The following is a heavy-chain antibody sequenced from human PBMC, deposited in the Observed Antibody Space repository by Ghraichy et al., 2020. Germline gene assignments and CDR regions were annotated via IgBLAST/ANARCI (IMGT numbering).Heavy chain of an antibody. CDR2: INPNNGGT. J-gene: IGHJ4*02. CDR1: GYIFTDYF. D-gene: IGHD2-15*01. V-gene: IGHV1-2*02. CDR3: ARRAIAATPILPFDY. Sequence: ASVKVSCKASGYIFTDYFMHWVRQAPGQGLEWMGWINPNNGGTKSAQKFQGRVTMTRDASTATAYMELSRLRSDDTAVYYCARRAIAATPILPFDYWGQGALVTVSS.